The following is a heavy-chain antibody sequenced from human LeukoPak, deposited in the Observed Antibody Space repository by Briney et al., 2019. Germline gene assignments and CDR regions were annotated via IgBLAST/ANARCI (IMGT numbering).Heavy chain of an antibody. J-gene: IGHJ4*02. CDR1: GFTFTNAW. V-gene: IGHV3-15*01. CDR3: TTDLGLTMIRGVIVY. Sequence: GGSLRLSCAASGFTFTNAWMTWVRQAPGKGLEWVGRIKSKGDGETTDYAAPVNGRFSMSRDDSKATMYLQMYSLEAEDTAVYYCTTDLGLTMIRGVIVYWGQGALVTVSS. D-gene: IGHD3-10*01. CDR2: IKSKGDGETT.